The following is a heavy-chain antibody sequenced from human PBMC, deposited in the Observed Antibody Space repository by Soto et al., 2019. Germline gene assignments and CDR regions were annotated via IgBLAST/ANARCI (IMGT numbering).Heavy chain of an antibody. CDR2: ISGSGGST. D-gene: IGHD3-22*01. CDR1: GFTFSSYA. CDR3: AKGGPYYYDSSGYYDY. J-gene: IGHJ4*02. V-gene: IGHV3-23*01. Sequence: EVQLLESGGGLVQPGGSLRVSCAASGFTFSSYAMSWVRQAPGKGLEWVSAISGSGGSTYYADSVKGRFTISRDNSKNTLYLQMNSLRAEDTAVYYCAKGGPYYYDSSGYYDYWGQGTLVTVSS.